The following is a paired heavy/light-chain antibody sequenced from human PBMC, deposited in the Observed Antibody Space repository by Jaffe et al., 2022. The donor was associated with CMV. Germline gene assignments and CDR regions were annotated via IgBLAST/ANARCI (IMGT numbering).Light chain of an antibody. Sequence: DIQMTQSPSSLSASVGDRVTITCRASQTVSSYLNWYQQKPGKAPTLLIYGASSLETGVPSRFSASGFGTDFTLDISGLEPEDFATYFCQQSYSIPHTFGQGTKLEIK. CDR2: GAS. CDR1: QTVSSY. CDR3: QQSYSIPHT. V-gene: IGKV1-39*01. J-gene: IGKJ2*01.
Heavy chain of an antibody. CDR1: GYSFASYW. D-gene: IGHD6-13*01. CDR2: IDPTDSST. J-gene: IGHJ4*02. V-gene: IGHV5-10-1*03. Sequence: EVQLVQSGAEVKKPGESLRISCQGSGYSFASYWISWVRQMPGKGPEWVGKIDPTDSSTNYNPSFQGHVSISVDKAIGTAYLQWSSLKASDTALYYCVRHQTRSSSWYSHWGQGTLVTVSS. CDR3: VRHQTRSSSWYSH.